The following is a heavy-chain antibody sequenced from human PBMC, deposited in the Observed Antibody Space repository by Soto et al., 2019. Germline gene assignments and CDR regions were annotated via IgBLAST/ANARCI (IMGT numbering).Heavy chain of an antibody. D-gene: IGHD1-26*01. J-gene: IGHJ3*02. Sequence: GSLRLACAASGFTFRSFGMHWIRQAPGKGLEWVALISYDGTNKYYADSVRGRFTISRDNSKNTLYLEMNTLRVEDTAVYYCAKVLPATGIEGGGDAFDIWGQGTMVTVSS. CDR2: ISYDGTNK. CDR1: GFTFRSFG. CDR3: AKVLPATGIEGGGDAFDI. V-gene: IGHV3-30*18.